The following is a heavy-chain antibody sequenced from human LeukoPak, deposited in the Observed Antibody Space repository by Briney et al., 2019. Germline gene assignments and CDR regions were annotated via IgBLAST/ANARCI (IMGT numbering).Heavy chain of an antibody. V-gene: IGHV3-48*03. CDR1: GFIFSSSE. D-gene: IGHD2-2*01. CDR2: ISGRDTI. J-gene: IGHJ4*02. CDR3: ARSTPSDFYFDY. Sequence: GGSLRLSCAASGFIFSSSEMNWVRQPSGKGLEWVSYISGRDTIYYADSVKGRFTISRDNAKNSLYLQMNNLRAEDTAVCYCARSTPSDFYFDYWGQGALVTVSS.